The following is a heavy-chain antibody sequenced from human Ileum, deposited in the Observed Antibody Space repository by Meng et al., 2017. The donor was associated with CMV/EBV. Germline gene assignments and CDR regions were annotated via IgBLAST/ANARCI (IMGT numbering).Heavy chain of an antibody. CDR1: GFIFSTYG. Sequence: AASGFIFSTYGMHWVRQTPDKGLEWVACMRSDGSDIHYVDSVKGRFLISRDTSNNMLYLQMSSLRAEDTAIYYCARRWESLSYFDYWGQGALVTVSS. J-gene: IGHJ4*02. CDR2: MRSDGSDI. CDR3: ARRWESLSYFDY. V-gene: IGHV3-30*02. D-gene: IGHD1-26*01.